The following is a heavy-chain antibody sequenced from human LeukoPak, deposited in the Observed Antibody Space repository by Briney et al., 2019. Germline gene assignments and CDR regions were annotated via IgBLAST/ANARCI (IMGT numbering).Heavy chain of an antibody. CDR3: ARSAYLDSSGYYFDF. J-gene: IGHJ4*02. CDR2: LTNTGGTK. CDR1: GFTFDAYA. D-gene: IGHD3-22*01. V-gene: IGHV3-23*01. Sequence: GGSLRLSCTASGFTFDAYAMNWVRQAPGKGLEWVSDLTNTGGTKYYADSVKGRFSISRDNSKITVSLQMNSLSADDTAVYYCARSAYLDSSGYYFDFWGQGTLVTVSS.